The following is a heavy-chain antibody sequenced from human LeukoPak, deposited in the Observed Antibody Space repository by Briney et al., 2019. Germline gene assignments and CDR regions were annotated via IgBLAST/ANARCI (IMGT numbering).Heavy chain of an antibody. CDR3: ARDDRYSYGYYY. CDR1: GFTFSSYS. V-gene: IGHV3-48*04. Sequence: SGGSLRLSCAAPGFTFSSYSMNWVRQAPGKGLEWVSYISSSGSTIYYADSVKGRFTISRDNAKNSLYLQMNSLRAEDTAVYYCARDDRYSYGYYYWGQGALVTVSS. CDR2: ISSSGSTI. D-gene: IGHD5-18*01. J-gene: IGHJ4*02.